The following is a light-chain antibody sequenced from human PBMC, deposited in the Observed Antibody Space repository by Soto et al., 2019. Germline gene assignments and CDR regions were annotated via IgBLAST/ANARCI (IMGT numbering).Light chain of an antibody. V-gene: IGKV3-15*01. CDR3: QQYNDWPRT. CDR2: GAY. CDR1: QSVNSD. Sequence: DIVLTQSPVTLSASPGESATLSCRASQSVNSDLAWYQQKPGQAPTLLIYGAYIRAVGIPARFSGSGSGAEFTLTIRSLQSEDLALYFCQQYNDWPRTFGQGTKVEIK. J-gene: IGKJ1*01.